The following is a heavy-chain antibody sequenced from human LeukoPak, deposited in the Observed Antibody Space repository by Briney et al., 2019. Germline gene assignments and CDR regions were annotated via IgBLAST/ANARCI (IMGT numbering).Heavy chain of an antibody. CDR2: IYHSGGS. D-gene: IGHD4-17*01. J-gene: IGHJ4*02. V-gene: IGHV4-38-2*02. Sequence: SETLSLTCNVSGYSISSGNYWGWVRQTPGQGLEWIASIYHSGGSYYNPSLKSRVTISVDRSENQFSLELTSVTAADTGVYFCALDTSMTTVTKFDYWGQGTLVTVSS. CDR3: ALDTSMTTVTKFDY. CDR1: GYSISSGNY.